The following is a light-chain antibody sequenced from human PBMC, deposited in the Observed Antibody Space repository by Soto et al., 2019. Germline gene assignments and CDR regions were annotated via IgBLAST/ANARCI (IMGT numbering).Light chain of an antibody. Sequence: DIQMTQSPSSLSASVGDRVTITCRASQSIGGYLSWYQQKPGKAPKLLINVASTLQSGVPSRFSGSGSGTDFTLAISSLQPEDFATYYCQQSSSTPQTFGGGTRVEIK. J-gene: IGKJ4*01. CDR2: VAS. CDR1: QSIGGY. V-gene: IGKV1-39*01. CDR3: QQSSSTPQT.